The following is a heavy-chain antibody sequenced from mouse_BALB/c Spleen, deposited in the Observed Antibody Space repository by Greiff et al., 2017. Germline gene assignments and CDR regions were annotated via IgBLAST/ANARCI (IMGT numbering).Heavy chain of an antibody. CDR1: GYTFTSYW. Sequence: VQLQQSGAELARPGASVKLSCKASGYTFTSYWMQWVKQRPGQGLEWIGAIYPGDGDTRYTQKFKGKATLTADKSSSTAYMQLSSLASEDSAVYYCARMGDYDDGDFDYWGQGTTLTVSS. V-gene: IGHV1-87*01. CDR3: ARMGDYDDGDFDY. J-gene: IGHJ2*01. D-gene: IGHD2-4*01. CDR2: IYPGDGDT.